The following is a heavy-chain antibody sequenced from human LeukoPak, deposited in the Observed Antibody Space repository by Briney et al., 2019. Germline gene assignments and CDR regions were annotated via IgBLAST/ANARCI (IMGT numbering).Heavy chain of an antibody. CDR1: GHTFINYA. CDR3: ATSEEGR. CDR2: INVGNGDT. J-gene: IGHJ4*02. D-gene: IGHD2-15*01. V-gene: IGHV1-3*01. Sequence: ASVKVSCKASGHTFINYAIHWVRQGPGQRLEWVGWINVGNGDTKYSQRFQGRVTITRDTSESTAYMELSRLRSEDTAIYYCATSEEGRWGQGTLVTVSS.